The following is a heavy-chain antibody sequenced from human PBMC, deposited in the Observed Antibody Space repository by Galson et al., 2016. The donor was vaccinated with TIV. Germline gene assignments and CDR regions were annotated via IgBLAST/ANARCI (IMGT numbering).Heavy chain of an antibody. CDR1: GFTFNIYG. D-gene: IGHD2-21*02. V-gene: IGHV3-33*01. CDR2: IRYDGSYQ. Sequence: SLRLSCAASGFTFNIYGMHWVRQAPGKGLEWVASIRYDGSYQNYVDSVKGRFTISRGNSKNTLYLRMNSLRVDDTAVYYCARPGLLQSYESGDNYYDYYWYGLDVWGQGATVTVSS. CDR3: ARPGLLQSYESGDNYYDYYWYGLDV. J-gene: IGHJ6*02.